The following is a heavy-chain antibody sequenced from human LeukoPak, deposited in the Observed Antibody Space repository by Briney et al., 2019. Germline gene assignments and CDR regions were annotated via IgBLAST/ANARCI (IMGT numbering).Heavy chain of an antibody. J-gene: IGHJ4*02. CDR2: ISYDGSNK. Sequence: GGSLRLSCAASGFTFSSYAMHWVRQAPGKGLEWVAVISYDGSNKYYADSVKGRFTISRDNSKNTLYLQMNSLRAEDTAVYYCARDRYNQYYFDYWGQGTLVTVSS. CDR3: ARDRYNQYYFDY. V-gene: IGHV3-30*04. CDR1: GFTFSSYA. D-gene: IGHD1-1*01.